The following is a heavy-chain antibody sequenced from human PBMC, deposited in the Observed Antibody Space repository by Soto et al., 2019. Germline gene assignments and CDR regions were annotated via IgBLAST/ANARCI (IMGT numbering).Heavy chain of an antibody. J-gene: IGHJ4*02. Sequence: GGSLRLSCAASGFTFSSYGMHWVRQAPVKWLEWVAVISYDGSYKYYADSVKGRFTISRDNSKNTLYLQMNSLRAEDTAVYYCAKDHALWFGELVHYFDYWGQGXLVTVSS. V-gene: IGHV3-30*18. CDR1: GFTFSSYG. D-gene: IGHD3-10*01. CDR3: AKDHALWFGELVHYFDY. CDR2: ISYDGSYK.